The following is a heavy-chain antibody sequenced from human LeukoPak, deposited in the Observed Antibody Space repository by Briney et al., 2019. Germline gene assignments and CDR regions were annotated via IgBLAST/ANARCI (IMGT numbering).Heavy chain of an antibody. CDR1: GGSCTGYY. Sequence: SETLSLTCAVYGGSCTGYYWSWIRQSPGKGLEWIGDISHSGSTNYNPSLKSRVTISVDTSKKQFSLNLTSLTAADTAVYFCARHAPLRYFDFWGQGILVTVSS. CDR2: ISHSGST. V-gene: IGHV4-34*01. CDR3: ARHAPLRYFDF. D-gene: IGHD3-9*01. J-gene: IGHJ4*02.